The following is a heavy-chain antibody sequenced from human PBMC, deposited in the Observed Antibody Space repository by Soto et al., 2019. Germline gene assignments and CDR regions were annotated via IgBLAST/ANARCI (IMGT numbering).Heavy chain of an antibody. CDR1: GGSINSYY. J-gene: IGHJ5*02. V-gene: IGHV4-59*12. CDR2: IYHSGST. CDR3: ARDRYSGSYSWFDP. D-gene: IGHD1-26*01. Sequence: PSETLSLTCTVSGGSINSYYWSWIRQPPGKGLEWIGEIYHSGSTNYNPSLKSRATISVDKSKNQFSLKLSSVTAADTAVYYCARDRYSGSYSWFDPWGQGTLVTVSS.